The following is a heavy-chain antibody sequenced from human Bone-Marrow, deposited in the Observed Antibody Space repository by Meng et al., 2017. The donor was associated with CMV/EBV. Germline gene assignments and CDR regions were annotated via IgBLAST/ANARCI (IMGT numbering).Heavy chain of an antibody. Sequence: SETLSLTRTVAGGAISNSSYYWGWIRQPPGKGLEWIGSIYYSGSTYYNPSLKSRVTISVDTSKNQFSLKLSSVTAADTAVYYCARQTSGYCSSTSCYFGGSGIDYWGQGTLVAVSS. V-gene: IGHV4-39*01. CDR1: GGAISNSSYY. CDR3: ARQTSGYCSSTSCYFGGSGIDY. CDR2: IYYSGST. J-gene: IGHJ4*02. D-gene: IGHD2-2*01.